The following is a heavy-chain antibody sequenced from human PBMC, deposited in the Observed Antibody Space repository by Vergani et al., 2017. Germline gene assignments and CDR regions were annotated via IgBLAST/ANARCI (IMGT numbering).Heavy chain of an antibody. V-gene: IGHV1-24*01. J-gene: IGHJ3*02. CDR3: ATDYDSSGVGAQTDAFDI. CDR1: GYNLTELS. CDR2: FDPEDGET. D-gene: IGHD3-22*01. Sequence: VQLVQSGAEVKKPGASVKVSCKVSGYNLTELSMHWVRQAPGKGLEWMGGFDPEDGETIYAQKFQGRVTMTEDTSTDTAYMELSSLRAEDTAVYYCATDYDSSGVGAQTDAFDIWGQGTMVTVSS.